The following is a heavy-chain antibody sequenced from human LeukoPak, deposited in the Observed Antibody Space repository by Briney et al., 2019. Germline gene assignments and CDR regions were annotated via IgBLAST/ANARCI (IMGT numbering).Heavy chain of an antibody. J-gene: IGHJ3*02. D-gene: IGHD3-16*02. Sequence: ASVKVSCKASGYTFTGYYMHWVRQAPGQGLEWMGWISAYNGNTNYAQKLQGRVTMTTDTSTSTAYMELRSLRSDDTAVYYCARDALYDYVWGSYRPDAFDIWGQGTMVTVSS. CDR3: ARDALYDYVWGSYRPDAFDI. CDR1: GYTFTGYY. CDR2: ISAYNGNT. V-gene: IGHV1-18*04.